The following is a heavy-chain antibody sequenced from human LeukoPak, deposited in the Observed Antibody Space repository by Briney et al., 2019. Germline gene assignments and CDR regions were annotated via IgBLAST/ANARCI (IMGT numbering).Heavy chain of an antibody. CDR1: GFTFSSYA. Sequence: PGGSLRLSCAASGFTFSSYAMSWVRQAPGKGLEWVSVINWNGGSTGYADSVKGRFTISKDNAKNSLYLQMNSLRAEDTALYYCARTEYSSSWYGFGYYYYMDVWGKGTTVTVSS. CDR3: ARTEYSSSWYGFGYYYYMDV. J-gene: IGHJ6*03. CDR2: INWNGGST. D-gene: IGHD6-13*01. V-gene: IGHV3-20*04.